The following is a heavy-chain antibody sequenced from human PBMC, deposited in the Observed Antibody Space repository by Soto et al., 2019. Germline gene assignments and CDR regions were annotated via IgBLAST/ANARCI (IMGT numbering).Heavy chain of an antibody. J-gene: IGHJ4*02. CDR2: ISGGGGTT. D-gene: IGHD6-6*01. CDR1: GFTFSNFA. V-gene: IGHV3-23*01. CDR3: AKAMSTPSRPRNYFDY. Sequence: EVQLLESGGDLVQPGGSLRLSCAASGFTFSNFAMSWVHQAPVKGLEWVSVISGGGGTTYYADSVKGRFTISRDNSKNTLYLQMDSLRAEDTALYYCAKAMSTPSRPRNYFDYWGQGTLVTVSS.